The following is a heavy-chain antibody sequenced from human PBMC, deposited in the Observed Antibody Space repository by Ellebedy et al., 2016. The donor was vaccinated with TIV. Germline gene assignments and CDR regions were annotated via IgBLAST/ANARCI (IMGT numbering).Heavy chain of an antibody. CDR3: ARESDSGSYYNV. CDR2: LSSSGGST. CDR1: GFTFSSDV. J-gene: IGHJ4*02. D-gene: IGHD3-10*01. Sequence: PGGSLRLSCVASGFTFSSDVMIRVRPAPGKGLERVSALSSSGGSTYYADSVKGRFTISRDTAKNSLYLQMNSLRDEDTATYYCARESDSGSYYNVWGQGTLVTVSS. V-gene: IGHV3-23*01.